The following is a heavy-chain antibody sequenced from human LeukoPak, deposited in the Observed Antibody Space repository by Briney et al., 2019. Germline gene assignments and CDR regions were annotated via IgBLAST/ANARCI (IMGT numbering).Heavy chain of an antibody. Sequence: SETLSLTCTAYGGSFSGYYWSWIRQALGKGLEWIGSIYYSGTTYYNPSLKSRVTISVDTSKNQFSVKLSSVTAADTAVYYCAREIVAAGTPNFDYWGQGTPVTVSS. D-gene: IGHD6-13*01. CDR3: AREIVAAGTPNFDY. CDR1: GGSFSGYY. CDR2: IYYSGTT. J-gene: IGHJ4*02. V-gene: IGHV4-34*01.